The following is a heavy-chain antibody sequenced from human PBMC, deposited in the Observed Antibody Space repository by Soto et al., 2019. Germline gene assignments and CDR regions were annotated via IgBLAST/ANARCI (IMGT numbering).Heavy chain of an antibody. V-gene: IGHV3-33*01. D-gene: IGHD1-1*01. CDR3: ATDDDRSDNNLDY. J-gene: IGHJ4*02. CDR1: GFTFSSYG. CDR2: IWNDGSNK. Sequence: GRSLRLSCAASGFTFSSYGMHWVRQAPGKGLEWVAVIWNDGSNKYHADSVKGRFTISRDNSKNTLYLQMNSLRAEDTAVYYCATDDDRSDNNLDYWGQGTLVTVSS.